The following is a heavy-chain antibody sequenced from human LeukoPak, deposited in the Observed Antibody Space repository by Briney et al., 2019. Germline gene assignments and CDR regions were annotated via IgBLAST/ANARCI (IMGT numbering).Heavy chain of an antibody. V-gene: IGHV4-34*01. CDR1: GGSISSYY. CDR3: ARRGYRSGWYWGILFYFDY. CDR2: INHSGST. Sequence: SETLSLTCTVSGGSISSYYWSWIRQPPGKGLEWIGEINHSGSTNYNPSLKSRVTISVDTSKNQFSLKLSSVTAADTAVYYCARRGYRSGWYWGILFYFDYWGQGTLVTVSS. D-gene: IGHD6-19*01. J-gene: IGHJ4*02.